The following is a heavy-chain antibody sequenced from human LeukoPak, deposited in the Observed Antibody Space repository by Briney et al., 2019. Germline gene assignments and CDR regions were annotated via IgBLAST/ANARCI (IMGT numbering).Heavy chain of an antibody. V-gene: IGHV3-7*01. D-gene: IGHD3-22*01. CDR2: IKQDGSER. CDR1: GFSMSVYW. CDR3: ARDWGAYYHFFDY. J-gene: IGHJ4*02. Sequence: GGSPRLSCEASGFSMSVYWMSWVRQAPGKGLEWVGNIKQDGSERNYVDSVKGRFTISRDNAKKSLYLQINSLRAEDTAVYYCARDWGAYYHFFDYWGQGTLVTVSS.